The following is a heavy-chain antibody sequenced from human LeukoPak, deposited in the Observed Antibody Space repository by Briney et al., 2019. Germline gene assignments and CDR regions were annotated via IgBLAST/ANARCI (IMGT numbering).Heavy chain of an antibody. Sequence: GGSLRLSCAASGFTFSSYWMSWVRQAPGKGLEWVANIKQDGSEKYYVDSVKGRFTISRDNGKNSLYLQMNSLRAEDTAVYYCARDPSPYYFDYWGQGTLVTVSS. V-gene: IGHV3-7*01. CDR3: ARDPSPYYFDY. CDR2: IKQDGSEK. J-gene: IGHJ4*02. CDR1: GFTFSSYW.